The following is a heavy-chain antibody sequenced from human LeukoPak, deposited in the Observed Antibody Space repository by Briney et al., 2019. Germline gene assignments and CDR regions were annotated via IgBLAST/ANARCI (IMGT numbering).Heavy chain of an antibody. Sequence: PGGSLRLSCAASGFTFSSYWMSWVRQSPGKGLEWVANIKPDGSEKYFMDSVKGRFTISRDNAKNALYLEMNSLRAEDTAEYFCARERMYAGSGSTYPYYDYWGQGTLLTVSS. CDR2: IKPDGSEK. CDR1: GFTFSSYW. V-gene: IGHV3-7*01. CDR3: ARERMYAGSGSTYPYYDY. J-gene: IGHJ4*02. D-gene: IGHD3-10*01.